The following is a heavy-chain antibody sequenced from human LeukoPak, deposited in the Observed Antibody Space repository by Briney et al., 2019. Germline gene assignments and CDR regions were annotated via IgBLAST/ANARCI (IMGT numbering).Heavy chain of an antibody. CDR3: ARDTSSYATGHFDY. V-gene: IGHV4-4*07. CDR1: GGSISSYY. Sequence: SETLSLTCTVSGGSISSYYWSWIRQLAGKGLEWIGRIFTSGSTNYNPSLKSRVTMSVDTSKNQFSLKLSSVTAADTAVYYCARDTSSYATGHFDYWGQGTLVTVSS. D-gene: IGHD6-6*01. CDR2: IFTSGST. J-gene: IGHJ4*02.